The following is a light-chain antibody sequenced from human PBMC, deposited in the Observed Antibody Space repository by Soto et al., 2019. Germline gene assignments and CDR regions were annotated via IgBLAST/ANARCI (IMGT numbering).Light chain of an antibody. V-gene: IGKV1-5*03. CDR1: ESISTW. J-gene: IGKJ1*01. Sequence: DIQMTQSPSTLSASVGDIVTITCRASESISTWLAWYQQKPGKAPNLLIYKASSLESGVPSRFSGSGSGTEFTLTISSLQPDDFATYYCQQYNIYSWTFGQGTKVDIK. CDR2: KAS. CDR3: QQYNIYSWT.